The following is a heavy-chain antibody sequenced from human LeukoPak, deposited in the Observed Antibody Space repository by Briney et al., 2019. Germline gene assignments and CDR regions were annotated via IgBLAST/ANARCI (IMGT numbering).Heavy chain of an antibody. CDR3: AGSRWLQLPSPGY. D-gene: IGHD5-24*01. CDR1: GGSISSADYY. V-gene: IGHV4-61*08. Sequence: PSETLSLTCTVSGGSISSADYYWSWIRQPPGKGLEWIGYIYYSGSTNYNPSLKSRVTISVDTSKNQFSLKLSSVTAADTAVYYCAGSRWLQLPSPGYWGQGTLVTVSS. J-gene: IGHJ4*02. CDR2: IYYSGST.